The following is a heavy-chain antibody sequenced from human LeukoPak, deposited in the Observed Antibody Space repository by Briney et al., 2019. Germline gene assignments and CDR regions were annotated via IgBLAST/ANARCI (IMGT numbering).Heavy chain of an antibody. D-gene: IGHD2-21*02. J-gene: IGHJ3*02. CDR2: ISYDGSNK. CDR1: GYTFTSYA. CDR3: ARVFVVVTALGAFDI. V-gene: IGHV3-30-3*01. Sequence: SCKASGYTFTSYAMHWVRQAPGKGLEWVAVISYDGSNKYYADSVKGRFTISRDNSKNTLYLQMNSLRAEDTAVYYCARVFVVVTALGAFDIWGQGTMVTVSS.